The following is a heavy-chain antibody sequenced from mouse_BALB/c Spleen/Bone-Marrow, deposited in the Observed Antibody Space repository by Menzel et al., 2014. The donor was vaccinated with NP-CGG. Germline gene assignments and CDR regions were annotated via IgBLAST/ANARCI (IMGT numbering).Heavy chain of an antibody. Sequence: DVKLVESGGGLVQPGGSLKVSCAASGFDFSRFWMSWVRQAPGKGLEWIGEINPDSSTINYTPSLKDKFIISRDSAKNTLYLQMSKVRSEDPALYYCARRYGSSYRYWYFDVWGAGTTVTVSS. J-gene: IGHJ1*01. CDR3: ARRYGSSYRYWYFDV. D-gene: IGHD1-1*01. CDR2: INPDSSTI. V-gene: IGHV4-1*02. CDR1: GFDFSRFW.